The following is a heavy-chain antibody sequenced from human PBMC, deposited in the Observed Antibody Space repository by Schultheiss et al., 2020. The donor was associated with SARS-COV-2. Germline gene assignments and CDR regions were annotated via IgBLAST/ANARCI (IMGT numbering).Heavy chain of an antibody. Sequence: ASVKVSCKASGYTFTSYYMHWVRQAPGQGLEWMGIINPSGGSTSYAQKFQGRVTMTRDTSTSTVYMELSSLRSEDTAVYYCARDGGYYGSGSYWEHAFDIWGQGTMVTVSS. CDR2: INPSGGST. CDR1: GYTFTSYY. CDR3: ARDGGYYGSGSYWEHAFDI. D-gene: IGHD3-10*01. V-gene: IGHV1-46*01. J-gene: IGHJ3*02.